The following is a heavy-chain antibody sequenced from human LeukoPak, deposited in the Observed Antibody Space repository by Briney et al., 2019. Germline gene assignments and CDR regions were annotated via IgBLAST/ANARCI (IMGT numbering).Heavy chain of an antibody. CDR2: ISAYNGNT. Sequence: ASVKVSCKASGYTFTSYGISWVRQAPGQGLEWMGWISAYNGNTNYAQKLQGRVTMTTDTSTSTAYMELRSLSSDDTAVYYCAREVWFGELSERTLDYWGQGTLVTVSS. J-gene: IGHJ4*02. CDR1: GYTFTSYG. CDR3: AREVWFGELSERTLDY. V-gene: IGHV1-18*01. D-gene: IGHD3-10*01.